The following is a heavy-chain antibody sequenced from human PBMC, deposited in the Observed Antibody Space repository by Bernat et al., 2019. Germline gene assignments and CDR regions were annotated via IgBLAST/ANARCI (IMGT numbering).Heavy chain of an antibody. CDR1: SYSISSGYY. CDR2: IYPSGST. D-gene: IGHD4-17*01. J-gene: IGHJ3*02. Sequence: QVQLQESGPGLVKPSETLSLSCAVSSYSISSGYYWGWIRQPPGKGLEWIGSIYPSGSTYYNPSLKSRVTISVDTSKNEFSLKLSSVTAADTAVYYCARARDYGDYVWRHAFDIWGQGTMVTVSS. CDR3: ARARDYGDYVWRHAFDI. V-gene: IGHV4-38-2*01.